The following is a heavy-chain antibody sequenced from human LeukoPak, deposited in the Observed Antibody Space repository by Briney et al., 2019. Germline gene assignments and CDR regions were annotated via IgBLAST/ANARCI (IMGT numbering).Heavy chain of an antibody. CDR2: IRYDGTTK. CDR3: ARNEAAAGNYY. CDR1: GFTFSSYG. J-gene: IGHJ4*02. Sequence: GGSLRLSCAASGFTFSSYGMHWVRQAPGKGLEWVAFIRYDGTTKYYADSVKGRFTISRDNSKNTLYLQMNSLRAEDTAVYYCARNEAAAGNYYWGQGTLVTVSS. D-gene: IGHD6-13*01. V-gene: IGHV3-30*02.